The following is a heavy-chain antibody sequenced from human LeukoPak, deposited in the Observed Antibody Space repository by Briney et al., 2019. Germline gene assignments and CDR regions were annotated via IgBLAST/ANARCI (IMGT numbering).Heavy chain of an antibody. CDR1: GFTFSSYA. Sequence: GGSLRLSCAASGFTFSSYAMHWVRQAPGKGLEYVSAISSNGGSTYYANSVKGRFTISRDSSKNTLYLQMGSLRAEDMAVYYCARGPYYYDSSGYYVIGDYWGQGTLVTVSS. CDR3: ARGPYYYDSSGYYVIGDY. CDR2: ISSNGGST. D-gene: IGHD3-22*01. V-gene: IGHV3-64*01. J-gene: IGHJ4*02.